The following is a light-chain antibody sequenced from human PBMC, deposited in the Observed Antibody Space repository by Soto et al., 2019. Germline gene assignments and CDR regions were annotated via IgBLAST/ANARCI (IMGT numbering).Light chain of an antibody. CDR2: LDSDGRQ. Sequence: QLVLTQSPSASASMGASVKLTCTMSSGHSSYAIAWHQQQPEKGPRYLMQLDSDGRQTKGDAIPDRFSGSSSGAERYLTISRLQSEDGADYYGQTWGTGINVVFGGLTKVTVL. CDR3: QTWGTGINVV. CDR1: SGHSSYA. J-gene: IGLJ2*01. V-gene: IGLV4-69*01.